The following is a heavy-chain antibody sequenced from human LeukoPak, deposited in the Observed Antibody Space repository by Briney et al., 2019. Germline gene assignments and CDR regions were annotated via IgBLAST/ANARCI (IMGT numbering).Heavy chain of an antibody. CDR2: SYTYNGKT. J-gene: IGHJ3*01. D-gene: IGHD3-10*01. CDR3: ASEEIRLRGVGGFDF. CDR1: GYTFTSYG. V-gene: IGHV1-18*04. Sequence: ASVTVTCTASGYTFTSYGFSWMRQPPAPGLERMGWSYTYNGKTNYAHKLQDRVTMTTDTYTSRDYLELRILRADDTAVYDYASEEIRLRGVGGFDFWGQGTMVTVSS.